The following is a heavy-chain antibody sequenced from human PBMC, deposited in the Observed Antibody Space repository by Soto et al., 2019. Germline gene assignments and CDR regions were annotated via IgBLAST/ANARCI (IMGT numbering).Heavy chain of an antibody. Sequence: SVKVSCKASGYTFTSYYMHWLRQAPAQGLEWMGIINPSGGSTSYAQKFQGRVTMTRDTSTSTVYMELSSLRSEDTAVYYCARVPSYDILTGYPPRHFDYWGQGTLVTVSS. V-gene: IGHV1-46*01. CDR3: ARVPSYDILTGYPPRHFDY. CDR1: GYTFTSYY. CDR2: INPSGGST. D-gene: IGHD3-9*01. J-gene: IGHJ4*02.